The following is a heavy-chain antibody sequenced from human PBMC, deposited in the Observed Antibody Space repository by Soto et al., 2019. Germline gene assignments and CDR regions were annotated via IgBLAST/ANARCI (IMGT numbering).Heavy chain of an antibody. V-gene: IGHV5-51*01. CDR3: ARHPSGCSYSYDYGMDV. CDR2: IYPGDSDT. D-gene: IGHD5-18*01. CDR1: GYSFTSYW. J-gene: IGHJ6*02. Sequence: GESLKISCKGSGYSFTSYWIGWVRQMPGKGLEWMGIIYPGDSDTRYSPSFQGQVTISADKSISTAYLQWSSLKASDTAMYYCARHPSGCSYSYDYGMDVWGQGTTVTVSS.